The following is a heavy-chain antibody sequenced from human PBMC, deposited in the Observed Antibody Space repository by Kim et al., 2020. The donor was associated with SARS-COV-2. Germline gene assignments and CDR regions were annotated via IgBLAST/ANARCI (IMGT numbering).Heavy chain of an antibody. CDR3: AKEANYYDSSLDY. J-gene: IGHJ4*02. V-gene: IGHV3-23*01. D-gene: IGHD3-22*01. Sequence: YADSVKGRFTISRDNAKNTLYLQMNSLRVEDTAVYHCAKEANYYDSSLDYWGQGTLVTVSS.